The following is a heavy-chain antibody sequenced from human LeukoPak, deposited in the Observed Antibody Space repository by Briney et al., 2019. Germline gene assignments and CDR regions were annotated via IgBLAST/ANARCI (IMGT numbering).Heavy chain of an antibody. Sequence: SETLSLTCAVYGGSFSGYYWSWIRQPPGKGLEWIGEINHSGSTNYNPSLKSRVTISVDTSKNQFSLKLSSVTAADTAVYYCARESRDDSSGYYLNWFDPWGQGTLVTVSS. V-gene: IGHV4-34*01. CDR1: GGSFSGYY. CDR2: INHSGST. D-gene: IGHD3-22*01. J-gene: IGHJ5*02. CDR3: ARESRDDSSGYYLNWFDP.